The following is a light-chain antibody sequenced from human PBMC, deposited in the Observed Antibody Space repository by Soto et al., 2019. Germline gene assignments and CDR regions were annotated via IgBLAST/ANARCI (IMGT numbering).Light chain of an antibody. CDR1: SRHSSYA. J-gene: IGLJ3*02. Sequence: QPVLTQSPSASASLGASVKLTCTLSSRHSSYAIAWHQQQPEKGPRYLMKLNSDGRHTKGDGIPDRFSGSSSGTERYLTISSLQSEDEADYYCQTWGTGIRVFGGGTKLTVL. V-gene: IGLV4-69*01. CDR3: QTWGTGIRV. CDR2: LNSDGRH.